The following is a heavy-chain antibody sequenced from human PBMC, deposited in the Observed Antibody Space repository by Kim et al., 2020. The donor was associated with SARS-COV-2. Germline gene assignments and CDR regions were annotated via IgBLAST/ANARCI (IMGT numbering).Heavy chain of an antibody. CDR3: AKDRLVYYGSGDIHNWFDP. Sequence: GGSLRLSCAASGFTFSSYGMHWVRQAPGKGLEWVAVISYDGSNKYYADSVKGRFTISRDNSKNTLYLQMNSLRAEDTAVYYCAKDRLVYYGSGDIHNWFDPWGQGPLATVSS. D-gene: IGHD3-10*01. CDR2: ISYDGSNK. J-gene: IGHJ5*02. V-gene: IGHV3-30*18. CDR1: GFTFSSYG.